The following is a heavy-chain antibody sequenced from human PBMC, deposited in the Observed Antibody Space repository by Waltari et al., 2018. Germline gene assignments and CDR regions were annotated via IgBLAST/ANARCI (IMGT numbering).Heavy chain of an antibody. D-gene: IGHD6-13*01. J-gene: IGHJ6*02. CDR2: IGTACDT. Sequence: EVQLVESGGGLVQPGGSLRLSCAASGFTFSSYDMHWVRQAKGKGLEWVSAIGTACDTYYPGSVKGRFTISRENAKNSLYLQMNSLRAEDTAVYYCARGPPLAAAGRYGMDVWGQGTTVTVSS. CDR1: GFTFSSYD. CDR3: ARGPPLAAAGRYGMDV. V-gene: IGHV3-13*01.